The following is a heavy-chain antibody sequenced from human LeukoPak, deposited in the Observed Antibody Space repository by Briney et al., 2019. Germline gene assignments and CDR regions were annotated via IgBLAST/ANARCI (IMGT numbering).Heavy chain of an antibody. Sequence: SETLSLTCAVYGGSFSGYYWSWIRQPPGKGLEWIGEINHSGSTNYNPSLKSRVTISVDTSKNQCSLKLSSVTAADTAVYYCAAEMFGELLSDAFDIWGQGTMVTVSS. CDR2: INHSGST. D-gene: IGHD3-10*02. CDR1: GGSFSGYY. J-gene: IGHJ3*02. CDR3: AAEMFGELLSDAFDI. V-gene: IGHV4-34*01.